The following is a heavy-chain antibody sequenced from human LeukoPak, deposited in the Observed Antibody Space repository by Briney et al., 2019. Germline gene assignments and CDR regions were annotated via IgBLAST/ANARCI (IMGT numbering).Heavy chain of an antibody. CDR3: ARGLTGGLNWFDP. D-gene: IGHD3-16*01. CDR1: GGSFSGYY. V-gene: IGHV4-34*01. CDR2: INHSGST. J-gene: IGHJ5*02. Sequence: PSETLSLTCAVYGGSFSGYYWSWIRQPPGKGLEWIGEINHSGSTNYNPSLKSRVTISVDTSKNQFSPKLSSVTAADTAVYYCARGLTGGLNWFDPWGQGTLVTVSS.